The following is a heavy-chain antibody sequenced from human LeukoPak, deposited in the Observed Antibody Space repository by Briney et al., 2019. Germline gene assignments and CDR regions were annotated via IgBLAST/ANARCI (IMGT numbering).Heavy chain of an antibody. D-gene: IGHD6-13*01. J-gene: IGHJ5*02. CDR2: INPNSGGT. CDR3: ARELAAAGGNWFDP. Sequence: ASVKVSCKASGYTFTGYYMHWVRQAPGQGLEWMGLINPNSGGTNYAQKFQGWVTMTRDTSISTAYMELSRLRADDTAVYYCARELAAAGGNWFDPWGQGTLVTVSS. V-gene: IGHV1-2*04. CDR1: GYTFTGYY.